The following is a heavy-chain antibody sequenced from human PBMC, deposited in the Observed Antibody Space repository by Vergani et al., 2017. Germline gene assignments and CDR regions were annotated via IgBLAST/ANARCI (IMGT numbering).Heavy chain of an antibody. V-gene: IGHV1-69*01. D-gene: IGHD3-9*01. CDR3: ARGQRAVLRYFDWLLPY. J-gene: IGHJ4*02. CDR1: GGTFSSYA. CDR2: IIPIFGTA. Sequence: QVQLVQSGAEVKKPGSSVKVSCKASGGTFSSYAISWVRQAPGQGLEWMGGIIPIFGTANYAQKFQGRVTITADESTSTAYMELSSLRSENTAVYYCARGQRAVLRYFDWLLPYWGQGTLVTVSS.